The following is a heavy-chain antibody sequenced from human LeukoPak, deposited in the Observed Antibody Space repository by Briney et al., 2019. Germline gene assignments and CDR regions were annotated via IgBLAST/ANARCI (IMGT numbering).Heavy chain of an antibody. D-gene: IGHD2-21*01. V-gene: IGHV3-23*01. Sequence: GGSLRLSCVASGFTFSSRDWMTWVRQAPGKGLEWVSAISVSGNTYHADSVKGRFTISRDSSKNTLYLQMNRLRAEDAAVYYCAKAPVTTCSGAYCYPFDYWGQGTLVTVSS. CDR2: ISVSGNT. J-gene: IGHJ4*02. CDR1: GFTFSSRDW. CDR3: AKAPVTTCSGAYCYPFDY.